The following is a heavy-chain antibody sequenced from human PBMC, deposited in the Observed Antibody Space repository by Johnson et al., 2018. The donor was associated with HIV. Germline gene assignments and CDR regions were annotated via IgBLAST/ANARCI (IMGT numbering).Heavy chain of an antibody. CDR1: GFTFSSYA. D-gene: IGHD1-26*01. Sequence: EVQLVESGGGLVQAGESLGLSCAASGFTFSSYAMNWVRQAPGKGLEWVSLISGSGDNTHYADSVKGRFTISRDNSKNTLYLQINSLRAEDTAIYYCAKDLGAYSGGYNDDAFDIWGQGTMVTVSS. CDR3: AKDLGAYSGGYNDDAFDI. V-gene: IGHV3-23*04. J-gene: IGHJ3*02. CDR2: ISGSGDNT.